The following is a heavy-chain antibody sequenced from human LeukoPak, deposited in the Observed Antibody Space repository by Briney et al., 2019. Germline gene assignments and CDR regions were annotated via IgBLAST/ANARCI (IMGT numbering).Heavy chain of an antibody. CDR1: GGSISSYY. J-gene: IGHJ4*02. CDR3: ARHEDWNYVSPTFDY. V-gene: IGHV4-59*08. CDR2: IYYSGST. Sequence: SETLSLTCTVSGGSISSYYWSWIRQPPGKGLEWIGYIYYSGSTNYSPSLKSRVTISVDTSKNQFSLKLSSVTAADTAVYYCARHEDWNYVSPTFDYWGQGTLVTVSS. D-gene: IGHD1-7*01.